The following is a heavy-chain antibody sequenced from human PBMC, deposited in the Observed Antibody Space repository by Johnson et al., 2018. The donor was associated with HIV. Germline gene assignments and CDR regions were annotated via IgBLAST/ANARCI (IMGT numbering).Heavy chain of an antibody. D-gene: IGHD3-16*01. CDR1: GFTFSSYG. CDR3: AKDAGNGFRGFDAFDS. Sequence: QVQLVESGGGVVQPGRSLRLSCAASGFTFSSYGMHWVRQAPGKGLEWVAVIWYDGSNKYYADSVKGRFTISRDNSKNKLHLQRNSLRAEDTAGYYCAKDAGNGFRGFDAFDSWGQGTKVTVSS. CDR2: IWYDGSNK. J-gene: IGHJ3*02. V-gene: IGHV3-33*06.